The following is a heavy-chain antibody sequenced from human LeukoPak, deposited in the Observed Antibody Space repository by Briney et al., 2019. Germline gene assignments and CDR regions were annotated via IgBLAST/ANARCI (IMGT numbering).Heavy chain of an antibody. J-gene: IGHJ3*02. V-gene: IGHV1-24*01. CDR1: GYTLTELS. CDR3: ATMEPGGAPKWAFDI. Sequence: ASVKVSCKVSGYTLTELSMHWVRQAPGKGLEWMGGFDPEDGETIYAQKFQGRVTMTEDTSTDTAYMELSSLRSEDTAVYYCATMEPGGAPKWAFDIWGQGTMVTASS. D-gene: IGHD1-26*01. CDR2: FDPEDGET.